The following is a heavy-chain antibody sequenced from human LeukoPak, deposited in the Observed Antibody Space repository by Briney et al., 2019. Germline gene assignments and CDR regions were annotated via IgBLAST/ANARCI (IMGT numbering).Heavy chain of an antibody. Sequence: GGSLRLSCAASGFTFSSYAMTWVRQAPGKGLEWVSSFSFNGESTYYADSVKGRFTISRDNSKNTLYLQMHSLRAEDTAVYYCAGRGSGSYFDYWGQGTLVTVSS. V-gene: IGHV3-23*01. CDR3: AGRGSGSYFDY. CDR1: GFTFSSYA. J-gene: IGHJ4*02. D-gene: IGHD3-10*01. CDR2: FSFNGEST.